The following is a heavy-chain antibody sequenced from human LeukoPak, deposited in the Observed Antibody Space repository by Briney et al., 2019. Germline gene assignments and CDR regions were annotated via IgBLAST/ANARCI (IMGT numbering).Heavy chain of an antibody. V-gene: IGHV3-30*02. CDR1: GFTFSDYG. CDR2: IRYDGRNE. CDR3: AKDGEWLGPGYFDY. Sequence: GGSLRLSCAASGFTFSDYGIRWVRQPPGKGLEWVAFIRYDGRNEYYADSVKGRFTISRDNSKNTLSLQMNSLRAEDTAVYYCAKDGEWLGPGYFDYWGQGTLVTVSS. D-gene: IGHD5-12*01. J-gene: IGHJ4*02.